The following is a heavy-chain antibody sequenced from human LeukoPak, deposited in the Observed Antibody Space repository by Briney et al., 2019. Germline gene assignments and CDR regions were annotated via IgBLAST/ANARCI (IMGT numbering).Heavy chain of an antibody. Sequence: PSETLSLTCAVSGYSISSGYYWGWIRQPPGKGLEWIGSIYHSGSTYYNPSLKSRVTISVDTSKNQFSLKLSSVTAADTAVYYCARGGNSYAVPLVCWGQGTLVTVSS. J-gene: IGHJ4*02. CDR3: ARGGNSYAVPLVC. D-gene: IGHD5-18*01. V-gene: IGHV4-38-2*01. CDR1: GYSISSGYY. CDR2: IYHSGST.